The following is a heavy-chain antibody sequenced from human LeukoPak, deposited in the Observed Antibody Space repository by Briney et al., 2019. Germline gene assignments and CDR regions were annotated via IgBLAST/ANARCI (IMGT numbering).Heavy chain of an antibody. CDR2: IYHSGST. CDR1: GGSISSSRYH. V-gene: IGHV4-30-2*01. J-gene: IGHJ6*02. D-gene: IGHD2-2*01. Sequence: NPSETLSLTCNVSGGSISSSRYHWGWIRQPPGKGLEWIGYIYHSGSTYYNPSLKSRVTISVDRSKNQFSLKLSSVTAADTAVYYRAGGVGYCSSTSCPGVYYGMDVWGQGTTVTVSS. CDR3: AGGVGYCSSTSCPGVYYGMDV.